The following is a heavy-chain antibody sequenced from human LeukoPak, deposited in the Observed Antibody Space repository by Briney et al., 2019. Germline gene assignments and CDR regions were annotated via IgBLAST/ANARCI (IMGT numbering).Heavy chain of an antibody. CDR1: GFTFSSYG. J-gene: IGHJ4*02. Sequence: GGSLRLSCAASGFTFSSYGMHWVRQAPGKVLEWVAVISYDGSNKYYADSVKGRFTISRDNSKNTLYLQMNSLRAEDTAVYYCAKGYSWDYFDYWGQGTLVTVSS. CDR2: ISYDGSNK. CDR3: AKGYSWDYFDY. V-gene: IGHV3-30*18. D-gene: IGHD3-10*01.